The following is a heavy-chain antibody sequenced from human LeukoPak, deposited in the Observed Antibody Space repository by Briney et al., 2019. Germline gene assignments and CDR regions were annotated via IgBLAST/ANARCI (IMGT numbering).Heavy chain of an antibody. D-gene: IGHD6-13*01. J-gene: IGHJ6*03. CDR3: ARDLPQDSSSWPYYYYYYMDV. CDR1: GFTFSSYA. Sequence: GGSLRLSCAASGFTFSSYAMSWVRQAPGKGLEWVSAISGSGGSTYYADSVKGRFTISRDNAKNSLYLQMNSLRAEDTAVYYCARDLPQDSSSWPYYYYYYMDVWGKGTTVTVSS. V-gene: IGHV3-23*01. CDR2: ISGSGGST.